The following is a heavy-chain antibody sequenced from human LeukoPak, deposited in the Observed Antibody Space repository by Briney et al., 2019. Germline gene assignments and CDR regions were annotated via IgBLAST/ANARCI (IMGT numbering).Heavy chain of an antibody. CDR3: ARVRTIRFYYCYYYLDV. CDR2: INHSGST. Sequence: SETLSLTCTVSGGSISSYYWSWIRQPPGKGLEWRGEINHSGSTNYNPSLKSRVTISVDTSKNQFSLKLSSVTAADTAVYYCARVRTIRFYYCYYYLDVWGKGTTVTVSS. D-gene: IGHD4/OR15-4a*01. CDR1: GGSISSYY. J-gene: IGHJ6*03. V-gene: IGHV4-34*01.